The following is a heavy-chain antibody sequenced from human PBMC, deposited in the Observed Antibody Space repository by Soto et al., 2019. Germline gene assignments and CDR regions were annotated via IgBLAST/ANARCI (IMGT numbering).Heavy chain of an antibody. V-gene: IGHV3-30-3*01. CDR3: AKEVQPYYYYYMDV. Sequence: GGSLRLSCAASGFTFSSYAMHWVRQAPGKGLEWVAVISYDGSNKYYADSVKGRFTVSRDSSKNTLYLQMNSLRAEDTAVYYCAKEVQPYYYYYMDVWGKGTTVTVSS. CDR1: GFTFSSYA. J-gene: IGHJ6*03. D-gene: IGHD3-10*01. CDR2: ISYDGSNK.